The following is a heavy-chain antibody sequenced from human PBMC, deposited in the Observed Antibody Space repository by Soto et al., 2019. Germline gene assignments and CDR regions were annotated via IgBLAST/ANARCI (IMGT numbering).Heavy chain of an antibody. CDR1: EDTFSIYT. J-gene: IGHJ4*02. D-gene: IGHD6-13*01. V-gene: IGHV1-69*02. CDR3: ARDWKNSNWPNFDS. CDR2: VLPFLDVT. Sequence: QVQLVQSGSEVKEPGSSVKISCKTSEDTFSIYTLSWVRQAPGQGLVWMGRVLPFLDVTTYSQRFQGRVTITADRSTTTAYMELSSLTFEDTAVYYCARDWKNSNWPNFDSWGPGTLVTVSS.